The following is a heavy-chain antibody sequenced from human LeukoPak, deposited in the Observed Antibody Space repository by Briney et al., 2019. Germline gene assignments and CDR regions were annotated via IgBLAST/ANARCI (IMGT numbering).Heavy chain of an antibody. Sequence: ASVKVSCKASGYIFTSFYMHWVRQAPGQGLEWMGIINPSGGNTGYAQKFQGRVTMTRDTSTSTVYMELSSLRSEDTAIYYCVRTPPNWGFDYWGQGTLVTVSS. D-gene: IGHD7-27*01. CDR3: VRTPPNWGFDY. V-gene: IGHV1-46*01. CDR1: GYIFTSFY. CDR2: INPSGGNT. J-gene: IGHJ4*02.